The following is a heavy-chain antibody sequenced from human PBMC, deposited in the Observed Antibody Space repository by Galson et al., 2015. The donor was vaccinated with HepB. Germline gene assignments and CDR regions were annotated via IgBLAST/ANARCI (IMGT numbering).Heavy chain of an antibody. D-gene: IGHD3-10*01. CDR3: VREVGGSGRHLDY. CDR1: GYTFTGYY. J-gene: IGHJ4*02. CDR2: FNPNSGGT. Sequence: SGAEVKKPGESLKISCKASGYTFTGYYIHWVRLAPGQGLEWMGRFNPNSGGTNYAQKFQGRVTMTGDTSISTAYMELSSLRSDDMAVYYCVREVGGSGRHLDYWGQGTLVTVSS. V-gene: IGHV1-2*06.